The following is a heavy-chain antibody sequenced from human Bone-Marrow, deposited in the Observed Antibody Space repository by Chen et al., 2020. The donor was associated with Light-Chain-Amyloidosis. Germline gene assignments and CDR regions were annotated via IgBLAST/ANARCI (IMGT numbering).Heavy chain of an antibody. V-gene: IGHV3-33*01. J-gene: IGHJ4*02. CDR1: GCTFNDYG. Sequence: QVQLVESGRGVVQAGESVRLTCGASGCTFNDYGLHWVRQAPGKGPEWVAVIWFDSTEKYYADSVKGRFTISRDNSNQTLYLQMNSLRDDDTGIYYCSRGLFSRDVMATNFGYWGQGTPVTVSS. D-gene: IGHD2-8*01. CDR3: SRGLFSRDVMATNFGY. CDR2: IWFDSTEK.